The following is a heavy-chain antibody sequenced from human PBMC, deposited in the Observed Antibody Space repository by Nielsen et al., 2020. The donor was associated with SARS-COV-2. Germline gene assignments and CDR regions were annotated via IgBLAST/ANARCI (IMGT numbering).Heavy chain of an antibody. D-gene: IGHD3-10*01. V-gene: IGHV3-15*01. CDR1: GFTFSSYW. CDR2: IKSKVDGGTT. J-gene: IGHJ1*01. Sequence: GGSLRLSCAASGFTFSSYWMNWVRQAPGKGLEWVGRIKSKVDGGTTDYAGPVKGRFTISRDDSKNTLYLQMNSLKTEDTAVYYCTTGGITMVRGVMQYWGQGTLVTVS. CDR3: TTGGITMVRGVMQY.